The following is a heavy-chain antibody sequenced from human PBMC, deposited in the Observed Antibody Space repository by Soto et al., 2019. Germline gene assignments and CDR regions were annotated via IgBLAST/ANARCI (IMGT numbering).Heavy chain of an antibody. Sequence: QVQLVQSGAEVKKPGSSVKVSCKASGGTFSSYAISWVRQAPGQGLEWMGWIIPIFGTANYAQKFQGRVTITADESTSTAYMELSSLRSEDTAVYYCARDPTYSYGYGVPAGPAYYYGMDVWGQGTTVTVSS. V-gene: IGHV1-69*01. CDR2: IIPIFGTA. D-gene: IGHD5-18*01. J-gene: IGHJ6*02. CDR3: ARDPTYSYGYGVPAGPAYYYGMDV. CDR1: GGTFSSYA.